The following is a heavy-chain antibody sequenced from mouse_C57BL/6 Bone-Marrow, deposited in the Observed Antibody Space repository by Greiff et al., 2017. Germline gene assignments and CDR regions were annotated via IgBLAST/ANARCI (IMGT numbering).Heavy chain of an antibody. V-gene: IGHV1-15*01. CDR1: GYTFTDYE. J-gene: IGHJ2*01. Sequence: VQLQQSGAELVRPGASVTLSCKASGYTFTDYEMHWVKQTPVHGLEWIGAIAPETGGTAYNQKFKGKAILTADKSSSTAYMELRSLKSEGSTVYYCTITTVVDDWGQGTTLTVSS. D-gene: IGHD1-1*01. CDR2: IAPETGGT. CDR3: TITTVVDD.